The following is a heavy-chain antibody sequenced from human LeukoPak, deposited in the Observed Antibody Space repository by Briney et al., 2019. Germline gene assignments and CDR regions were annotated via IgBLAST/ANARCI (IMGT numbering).Heavy chain of an antibody. Sequence: SETLSLTCAVYGGSFSGYYWSWIRQPPGKGLEWIGEINHSGSTNYNPSLKSRVTISVDTSKNQFSLKLSSVTAADTAVYYCARADSSSWYRSTFDYWGQGTLATVSS. D-gene: IGHD6-13*01. CDR3: ARADSSSWYRSTFDY. J-gene: IGHJ4*02. CDR2: INHSGST. V-gene: IGHV4-34*01. CDR1: GGSFSGYY.